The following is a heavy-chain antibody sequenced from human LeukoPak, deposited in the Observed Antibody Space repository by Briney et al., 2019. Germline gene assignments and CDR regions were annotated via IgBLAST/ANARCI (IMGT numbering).Heavy chain of an antibody. CDR1: GYRFSSSW. V-gene: IGHV5-51*01. CDR2: IYPGDSDT. Sequence: GESLKISCYGSGYRFSSSWIGWVRQMPGKGLEWMGFIYPGDSDTRYSPSFQAQVTISADKSIGTAFLQWRSLKASDTAMYYCAVGTTPYFVDYWGQGTLVTVSS. CDR3: AVGTTPYFVDY. J-gene: IGHJ4*02. D-gene: IGHD2/OR15-2a*01.